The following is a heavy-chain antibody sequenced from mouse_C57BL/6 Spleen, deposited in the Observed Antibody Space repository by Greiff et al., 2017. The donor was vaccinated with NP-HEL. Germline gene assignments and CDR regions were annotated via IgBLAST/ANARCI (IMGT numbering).Heavy chain of an antibody. CDR3: ARYNTYGSSYGYYAMDY. CDR1: GFTFTDYY. D-gene: IGHD1-1*01. J-gene: IGHJ4*01. CDR2: IRNKANGYTT. Sequence: EVQLVESGGGLVQPGGSLSLSCAASGFTFTDYYMSWVRQPPGKALEWLGFIRNKANGYTTEYSASVKGRFTISRDNSQSILYLQMNALRAEDSATYYCARYNTYGSSYGYYAMDYWGQGSSVTVSS. V-gene: IGHV7-3*01.